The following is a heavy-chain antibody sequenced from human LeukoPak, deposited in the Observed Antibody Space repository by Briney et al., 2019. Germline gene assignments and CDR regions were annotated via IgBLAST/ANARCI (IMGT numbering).Heavy chain of an antibody. Sequence: GGSLRLSCAASGFALSNYWMSWVRQAPGKGLEWEANINQDGREKYFVDSVKGRFAISRDNAMNSLYLQMNSLRAEDTAVYYCARYGNGAWLAHYSFDIWGQGTMVTVSS. D-gene: IGHD6-19*01. CDR3: ARYGNGAWLAHYSFDI. V-gene: IGHV3-7*01. CDR1: GFALSNYW. J-gene: IGHJ3*02. CDR2: INQDGREK.